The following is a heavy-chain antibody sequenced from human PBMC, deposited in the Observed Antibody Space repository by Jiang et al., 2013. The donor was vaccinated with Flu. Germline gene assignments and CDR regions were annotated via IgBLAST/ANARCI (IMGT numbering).Heavy chain of an antibody. CDR2: INPYNDNT. J-gene: IGHJ2*01. D-gene: IGHD6-13*01. V-gene: IGHV1-NL1*01. CDR3: LLVIAAAGTWYFDL. Sequence: WLGCINPYNDNTHYAQKFRGRVTITSDRSVSTAYMELSSLRSEDMVVYSCLLVIAAAGTWYFDLWGRGTLVTVSS.